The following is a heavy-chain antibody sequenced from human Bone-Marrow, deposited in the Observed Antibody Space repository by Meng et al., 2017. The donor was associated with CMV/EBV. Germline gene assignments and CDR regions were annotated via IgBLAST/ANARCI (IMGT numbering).Heavy chain of an antibody. D-gene: IGHD3-3*01. CDR3: ARIGNGGLIGDFWSGYYTDPYYYGMDV. Sequence: SETLSLTCTVSGGPISSYYWSWIRQPPGKGLEWIGYIYYSGSTNYNPSLKSRVTISVDTSKNQFTLKLSSVTAADTAVYYCARIGNGGLIGDFWSGYYTDPYYYGMDVWGQGTTVTVSS. CDR1: GGPISSYY. J-gene: IGHJ6*02. CDR2: IYYSGST. V-gene: IGHV4-59*01.